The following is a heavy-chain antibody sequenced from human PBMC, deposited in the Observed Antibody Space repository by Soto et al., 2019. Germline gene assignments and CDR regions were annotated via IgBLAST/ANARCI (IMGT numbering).Heavy chain of an antibody. V-gene: IGHV3-30*18. CDR1: GFTFSNFG. D-gene: IGHD6-19*01. CDR3: VKGGDWAVAGYFDS. J-gene: IGHJ4*02. CDR2: IPYDGSMT. Sequence: QVQLVESGGGVVQPGRSLRLSCEASGFTFSNFGMHWVRQAPGKGLEWVAVIPYDGSMTYYADSVKGRFTISRDNSNNALYMEMNSLRAEDTAVYYCVKGGDWAVAGYFDSWGQGTLVTVSS.